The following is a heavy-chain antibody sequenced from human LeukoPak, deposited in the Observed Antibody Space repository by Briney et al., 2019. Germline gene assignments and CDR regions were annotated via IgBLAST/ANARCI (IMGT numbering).Heavy chain of an antibody. Sequence: SETLSLTCAVYGGSFSGYYWSWIRQPPGKGLEWIGEINHSGSTNYNPSLKSRVTISVDTSKNQFSLKLSSVTAADTAVYYCARHFYGGNSAWFDPWGQGTLVTVSS. CDR1: GGSFSGYY. CDR2: INHSGST. V-gene: IGHV4-34*01. J-gene: IGHJ5*02. D-gene: IGHD4-23*01. CDR3: ARHFYGGNSAWFDP.